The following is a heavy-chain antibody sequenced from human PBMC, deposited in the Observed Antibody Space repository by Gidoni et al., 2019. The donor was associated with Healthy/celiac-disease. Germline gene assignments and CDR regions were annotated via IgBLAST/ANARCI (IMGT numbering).Heavy chain of an antibody. CDR2: SSGSGGST. D-gene: IGHD6-19*01. CDR1: GFTFSSYA. V-gene: IGHV3-23*01. J-gene: IGHJ4*02. Sequence: EVQLLESGGGLVQPGGSLILSCAASGFTFSSYAMSWVRQAPGKGPEWVSASSGSGGSTYYADSVKGRFTISRDNSKNTLYLQMNSLRAEDTAVYYCAKDPVFAVAGTSYLDYWGQGTLVTVSS. CDR3: AKDPVFAVAGTSYLDY.